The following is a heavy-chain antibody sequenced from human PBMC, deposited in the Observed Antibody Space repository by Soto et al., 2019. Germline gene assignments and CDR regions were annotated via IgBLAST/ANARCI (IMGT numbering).Heavy chain of an antibody. D-gene: IGHD6-13*01. Sequence: QLQLQESGPGLVKPSETLSLTCTVSGGSISSSSYYWGCIRQPPGKGLEWVGTMYYSGSTYYNQSLRSRVTISVHTSQNQFSLKLTSVTAADTAGYYCARHVLSHQLVRESYYYGMDVWGQGTTVTVSS. CDR1: GGSISSSSYY. J-gene: IGHJ6*02. CDR3: ARHVLSHQLVRESYYYGMDV. CDR2: MYYSGST. V-gene: IGHV4-39*01.